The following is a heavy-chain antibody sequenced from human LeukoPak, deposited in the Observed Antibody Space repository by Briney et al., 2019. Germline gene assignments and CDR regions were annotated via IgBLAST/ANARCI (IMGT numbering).Heavy chain of an antibody. CDR2: INPNSGGT. Sequence: ASVRVSCKASGDTFTGYYIHWVRQAPGQGLEWMGWINPNSGGTNYARKLQGRVTMTRDTSISTAYMELSRLRSDDTAVYYCARSIAIFGVGPNHDVMDVWGQGTTVTVSS. CDR3: ARSIAIFGVGPNHDVMDV. V-gene: IGHV1-2*02. D-gene: IGHD3-3*01. CDR1: GDTFTGYY. J-gene: IGHJ6*02.